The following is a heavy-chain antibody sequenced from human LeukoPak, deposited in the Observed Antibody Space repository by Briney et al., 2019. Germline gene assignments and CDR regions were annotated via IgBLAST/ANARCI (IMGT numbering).Heavy chain of an antibody. J-gene: IGHJ5*01. Sequence: GGSLRLSCAASGFTFSSYAMSWVRQAPGQGLDWVSTIYRSGTPHYADSVKGRFTISRDNSKNTLYLQMDSLRAEDTAVYFCARSGGHTLESWGQGTLLTVS. CDR2: IYRSGTP. V-gene: IGHV3-23*05. CDR3: ARSGGHTLES. CDR1: GFTFSSYA. D-gene: IGHD3-16*01.